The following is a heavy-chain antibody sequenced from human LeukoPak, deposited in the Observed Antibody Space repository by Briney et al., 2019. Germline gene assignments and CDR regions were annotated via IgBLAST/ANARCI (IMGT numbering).Heavy chain of an antibody. D-gene: IGHD1-1*01. V-gene: IGHV3-23*01. CDR1: GFTFSSFA. CDR3: ARDLGWNDDYYYYGMDV. Sequence: GGSLRLSCAASGFTFSSFAMSWVRQAPGKGLDWVSTISGSGGSTYYADSVNGRFTFSRDNSKNTLFLQMNSLRAEDTAVYYCARDLGWNDDYYYYGMDVWGKGTTVTVSS. J-gene: IGHJ6*04. CDR2: ISGSGGST.